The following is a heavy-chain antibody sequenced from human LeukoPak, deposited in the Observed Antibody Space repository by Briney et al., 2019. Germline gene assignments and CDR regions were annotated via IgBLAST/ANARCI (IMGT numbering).Heavy chain of an antibody. D-gene: IGHD1-7*01. CDR2: IIPILGIA. J-gene: IGHJ1*01. CDR3: ARDDGEELAEYFQH. CDR1: GGTFSSYA. V-gene: IGHV1-69*04. Sequence: SVKVSCKASGGTFSSYAISWVRQAPGQGLEWMGRIIPILGIANYAQKFQGRVTITADKSTSTAYMELSSLRSEDTAVYYCARDDGEELAEYFQHWGQGTLVTVSS.